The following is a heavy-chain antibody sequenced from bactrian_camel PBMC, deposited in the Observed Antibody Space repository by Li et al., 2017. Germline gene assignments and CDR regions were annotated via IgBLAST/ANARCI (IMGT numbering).Heavy chain of an antibody. Sequence: VQLVESGGGSVQPGGSLRLSCVTSGFTFSSYSMTWVRQAPGKGLEWVARIYSDGGSTDYADSVKGRFTISRDNAKNTAYQQLNSLKTEDMAIYYCTSNAAGSSYYDIACWGQGTQVTV. J-gene: IGHJ4*01. CDR1: GFTFSSYS. CDR3: TSNAAGSSYYDIAC. CDR2: IYSDGGST. V-gene: IGHV3S40*01. D-gene: IGHD6*01.